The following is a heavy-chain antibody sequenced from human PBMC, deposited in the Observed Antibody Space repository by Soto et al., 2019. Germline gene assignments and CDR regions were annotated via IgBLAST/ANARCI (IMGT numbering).Heavy chain of an antibody. V-gene: IGHV3-21*04. D-gene: IGHD1-26*01. J-gene: IGHJ4*02. CDR1: GFTFTRYS. Sequence: EVQLVESGGGLVKPGGSLRLSCAASGFTFTRYSMNWVRQAPGKGLEWVSSISSTTNYIYYADSVKGRFSISRDTSRSTVYLQMNNLRADDTAIYYCAKWTYLDFWGQGTRVTVSS. CDR3: AKWTYLDF. CDR2: ISSTTNYI.